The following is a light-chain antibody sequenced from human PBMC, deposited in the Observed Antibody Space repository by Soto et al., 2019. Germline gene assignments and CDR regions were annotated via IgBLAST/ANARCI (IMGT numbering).Light chain of an antibody. CDR3: QQYEKWPPTT. CDR1: QSVGSK. Sequence: EILMTQSPATLASSPGERATLSCRASQSVGSKLAWYQQQHGQPPRLVMFDASIRATGVPARFSGGGSGTEFTLTISSLQSEDFALYYCQQYEKWPPTTFGQGTKVEIK. V-gene: IGKV3-15*01. CDR2: DAS. J-gene: IGKJ1*01.